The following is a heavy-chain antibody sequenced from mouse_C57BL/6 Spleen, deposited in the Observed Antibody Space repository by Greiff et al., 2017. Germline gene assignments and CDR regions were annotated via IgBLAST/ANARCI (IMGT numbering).Heavy chain of an antibody. V-gene: IGHV7-1*01. CDR1: GFTFSDFY. D-gene: IGHD2-5*01. CDR2: SSNKANDYTT. CDR3: ERGYSNLYAMDY. Sequence: EVQGVESGRGLVQSGRSLRLSCATSGFTFSDFYMEWVRQAPGKGLEWIAASSNKANDYTTDYIASVKGRFIVSRDTSKSILYLQMNALRAEDTAIYYCERGYSNLYAMDYWGQGTSVTVSS. J-gene: IGHJ4*01.